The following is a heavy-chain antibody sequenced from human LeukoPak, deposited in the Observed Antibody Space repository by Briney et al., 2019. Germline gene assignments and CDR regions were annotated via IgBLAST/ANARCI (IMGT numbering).Heavy chain of an antibody. D-gene: IGHD2-15*01. V-gene: IGHV3-23*01. CDR3: AKEKKSGGWPLDY. Sequence: GGSLRLSCAASGFTFSSYAMSWVRQAPGKGLEWVSGISGSGGLTYYADSVKGRFAISRDNSNNTLYLQMLSLRAEDTAVYYCAKEKKSGGWPLDYWGQGALVTVSS. CDR1: GFTFSSYA. CDR2: ISGSGGLT. J-gene: IGHJ4*02.